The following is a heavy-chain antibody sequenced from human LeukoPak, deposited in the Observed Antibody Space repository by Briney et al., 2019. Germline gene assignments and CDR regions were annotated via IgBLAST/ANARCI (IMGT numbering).Heavy chain of an antibody. V-gene: IGHV4-61*02. Sequence: PSRTLSLTCTVSGGSISSGSYSWSWIRQPAGKGLEWIGRIYSSGSTNYNPSLKSRVTISVDTSKKQFSLKLSSVTAADTAVYYCAREKIGYYDSSGRGWFDPWGQGTLVTVSS. J-gene: IGHJ5*02. CDR1: GGSISSGSYS. D-gene: IGHD3-22*01. CDR2: IYSSGST. CDR3: AREKIGYYDSSGRGWFDP.